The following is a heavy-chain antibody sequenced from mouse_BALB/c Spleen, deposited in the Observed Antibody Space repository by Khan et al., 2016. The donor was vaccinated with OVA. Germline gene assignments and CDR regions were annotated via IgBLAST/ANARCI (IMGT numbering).Heavy chain of an antibody. V-gene: IGHV1S136*01. Sequence: VQLQQSGPELVKPGASVKMSCKPSGYIFTNYVLHWVKQKPGQGLEWIGYINPYNGGTKYNENFKGKATLASDKSSITAYMELSSLTSEDSAVDYCARGNWQSYYFDYWGQGTTLTLSS. J-gene: IGHJ2*01. CDR1: GYIFTNYV. CDR3: ARGNWQSYYFDY. CDR2: INPYNGGT. D-gene: IGHD4-1*01.